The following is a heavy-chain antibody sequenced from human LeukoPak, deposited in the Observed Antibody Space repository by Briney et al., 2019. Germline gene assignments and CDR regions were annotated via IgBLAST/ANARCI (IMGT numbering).Heavy chain of an antibody. V-gene: IGHV4-34*01. CDR2: INHSGST. J-gene: IGHJ4*02. CDR3: GGLGRNDYSNQVPPR. CDR1: GGSISNYY. D-gene: IGHD4-11*01. Sequence: PSETLSLTCTVSGGSISNYYWSWIRQPPGKGLEWIGEINHSGSTNYNPPLNSRVTISVDTSKNQFSLKLSSVTAAATTVYYCGGLGRNDYSNQVPPRWGQGTLVTVSS.